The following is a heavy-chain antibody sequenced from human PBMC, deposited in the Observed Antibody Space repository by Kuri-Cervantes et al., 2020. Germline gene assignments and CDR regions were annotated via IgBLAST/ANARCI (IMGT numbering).Heavy chain of an antibody. Sequence: GGSLRLSCSASGFSIRGYTLNWVRQAPGKGLEWVSSIGGSGQYIYYADSMKGRFTISRDNARESLFLEMNSLRAEDTAVYYCALGDYYYYGMDVWGQGTTVTVSS. CDR3: ALGDYYYYGMDV. J-gene: IGHJ6*02. CDR2: IGGSGQYI. V-gene: IGHV3-21*01. CDR1: GFSIRGYT. D-gene: IGHD3-16*01.